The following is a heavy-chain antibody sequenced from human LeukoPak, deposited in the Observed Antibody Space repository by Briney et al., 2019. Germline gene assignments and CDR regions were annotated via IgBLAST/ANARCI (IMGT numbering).Heavy chain of an antibody. CDR2: ISYDGSNK. J-gene: IGHJ4*02. CDR1: GFTFSSYA. Sequence: QSGGSLRPSCAASGFTFSSYAMQWVRQAPGKGLEWVAVISYDGSNKYYADSVKGRFTISRDNSKNTLYLQKNSLRAEDTAVYYCARPPRYFDWLLPFDYWGQGTLVTVSS. V-gene: IGHV3-30-3*01. D-gene: IGHD3-9*01. CDR3: ARPPRYFDWLLPFDY.